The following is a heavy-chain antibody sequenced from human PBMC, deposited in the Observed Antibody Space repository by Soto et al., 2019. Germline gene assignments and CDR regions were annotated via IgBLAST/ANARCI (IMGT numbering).Heavy chain of an antibody. CDR2: IRSKANSYAT. J-gene: IGHJ6*03. Sequence: EVQLVESGGGLVQPGGSLKLSCAASGFTFSGSAMHWVRQASGKGLEWVGRIRSKANSYATAYAASVKGRFTISRDDSKNTAYLQMNSLKTVDTAVYYCTRLVYYDFWSGYQNLNYYMDVWGKGTTVTVSS. D-gene: IGHD3-3*01. V-gene: IGHV3-73*01. CDR1: GFTFSGSA. CDR3: TRLVYYDFWSGYQNLNYYMDV.